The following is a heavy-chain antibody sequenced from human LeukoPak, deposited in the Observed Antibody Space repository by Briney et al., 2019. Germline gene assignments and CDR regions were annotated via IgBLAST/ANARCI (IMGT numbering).Heavy chain of an antibody. Sequence: GEPLKISCKGSGYSFTSYWIVWARQMPGKSLEWMGMIHPGGSETRYSPSLQGQVTISVDKSISTAYLQWSSLKASDTAMYYCVRHVGGAGPDVWGQGTTVTVSS. CDR2: IHPGGSET. V-gene: IGHV5-51*01. CDR1: GYSFTSYW. D-gene: IGHD1-26*01. J-gene: IGHJ6*02. CDR3: VRHVGGAGPDV.